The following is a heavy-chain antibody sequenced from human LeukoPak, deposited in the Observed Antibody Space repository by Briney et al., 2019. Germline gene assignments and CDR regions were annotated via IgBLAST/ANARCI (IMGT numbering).Heavy chain of an antibody. J-gene: IGHJ3*02. CDR2: ISYDGSNK. CDR3: AKQLAAAGLDAFDI. CDR1: GFTFSSYG. Sequence: GGSLRHSCAASGFTFSSYGMHWVRQAPGKGLEWVAVISYDGSNKYYADSVKGRFTISRDNSKNTLYLQMNSLRAEDTAVYYCAKQLAAAGLDAFDIWGQGTMVTVSS. V-gene: IGHV3-30*18. D-gene: IGHD6-13*01.